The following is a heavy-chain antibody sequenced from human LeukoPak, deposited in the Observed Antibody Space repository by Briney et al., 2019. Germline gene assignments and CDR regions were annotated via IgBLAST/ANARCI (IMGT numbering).Heavy chain of an antibody. CDR3: ARRPYSSTAGGFDY. D-gene: IGHD6-13*01. Sequence: PSETLSLTCTVSGGSISSGSYYWSWIRQPAGKGLEWIGRIYTSGSTNYNPSLKSRVTISVDTSKNQFSLKLSSVTAADTAVYYCARRPYSSTAGGFDYWGQGTLVTVSS. CDR2: IYTSGST. V-gene: IGHV4-61*02. CDR1: GGSISSGSYY. J-gene: IGHJ4*02.